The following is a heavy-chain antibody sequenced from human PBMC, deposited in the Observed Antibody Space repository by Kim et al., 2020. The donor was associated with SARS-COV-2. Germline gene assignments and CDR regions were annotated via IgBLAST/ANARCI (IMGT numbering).Heavy chain of an antibody. CDR2: ISYDGSNK. D-gene: IGHD3-16*02. J-gene: IGHJ3*02. V-gene: IGHV3-30-3*01. Sequence: GGSLRLSCAASGFTFSSYAMHWVRQAPGKGLEWVAVISYDGSNKYYADSVKGRFTISRDNSKNTLYLQMNSLRAEDTAVYYCARRPDVWGSYRDAFDIWGQGTMVTVSS. CDR1: GFTFSSYA. CDR3: ARRPDVWGSYRDAFDI.